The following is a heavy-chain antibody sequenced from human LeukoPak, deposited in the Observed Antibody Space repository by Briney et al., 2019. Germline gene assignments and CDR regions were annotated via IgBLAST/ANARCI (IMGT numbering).Heavy chain of an antibody. CDR3: ARGRRIAAAGGTRGYYFDY. Sequence: ASVKVSCKASGYTFTSYDINWVRQATGHRLEWMKWMNPNSGNTGYAQKFQGRVTMTRNTSISTAYMELSSLRSEDTAVYYCARGRRIAAAGGTRGYYFDYWGRGTLVTVSS. V-gene: IGHV1-8*01. CDR1: GYTFTSYD. CDR2: MNPNSGNT. J-gene: IGHJ4*02. D-gene: IGHD6-13*01.